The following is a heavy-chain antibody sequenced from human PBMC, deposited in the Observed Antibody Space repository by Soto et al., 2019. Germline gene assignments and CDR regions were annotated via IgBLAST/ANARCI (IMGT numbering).Heavy chain of an antibody. CDR2: IYHSGST. CDR1: GGSISSGGYS. J-gene: IGHJ6*02. Sequence: SETLSLTCAVSGGSISSGGYSRSRIRQPPGKGLEWIGYIYHSGSTYYNPSLKSRVTISVDRSKNQFSLKLSSVTAADTAVYYCARGPYIVATMHYYYGMDVWGQGTTVTVSS. V-gene: IGHV4-30-2*01. D-gene: IGHD5-12*01. CDR3: ARGPYIVATMHYYYGMDV.